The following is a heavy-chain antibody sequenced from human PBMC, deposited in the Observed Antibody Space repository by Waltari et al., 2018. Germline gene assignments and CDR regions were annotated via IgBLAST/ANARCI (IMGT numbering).Heavy chain of an antibody. CDR1: GGSLSGYH. J-gene: IGHJ6*03. CDR3: ARVFGYYYYYMDV. D-gene: IGHD3-3*01. V-gene: IGHV4-34*02. Sequence: QVQLQQWGAGLLKPSETLSLTCDVSGGSLSGYHWTWIRQPPGKGLVWIGEINDSGCTTDKLSRGSRVPVACDPANKQFSLRVRAVTAADTAVYYCARVFGYYYYYMDVWGKGTTVTISS. CDR2: INDSGCT.